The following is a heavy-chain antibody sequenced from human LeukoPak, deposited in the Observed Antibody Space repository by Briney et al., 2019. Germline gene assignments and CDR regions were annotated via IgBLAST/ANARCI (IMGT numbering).Heavy chain of an antibody. CDR1: GFTFSNAW. Sequence: GGSLRLSCAASGFTFSNAWMSWVRQAPGKGLEWVSAISGSGGSTYYTDSVKGRFTISRDNSKNTLYLQMNSLRAEDTAVYYCAKDSSSWIFDYWGQGTLVTVSS. J-gene: IGHJ4*02. CDR2: ISGSGGST. CDR3: AKDSSSWIFDY. D-gene: IGHD6-13*01. V-gene: IGHV3-23*01.